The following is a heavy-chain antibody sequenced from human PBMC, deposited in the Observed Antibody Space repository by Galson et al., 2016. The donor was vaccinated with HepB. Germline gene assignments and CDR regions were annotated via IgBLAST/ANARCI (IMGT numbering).Heavy chain of an antibody. CDR2: IWYDGSHK. CDR1: GFTFRSYG. CDR3: ARYYHYGSGSYIPYF. Sequence: SLRLSCAASGFTFRSYGMHWVRQVPGKGLEWVAVIWYDGSHKFYVDSVKGRFTISRDNSKNTLFLQMNSLRAEDTAVYYWARYYHYGSGSYIPYFWGQGTRVTVST. V-gene: IGHV3-33*01. D-gene: IGHD3-10*01. J-gene: IGHJ3*01.